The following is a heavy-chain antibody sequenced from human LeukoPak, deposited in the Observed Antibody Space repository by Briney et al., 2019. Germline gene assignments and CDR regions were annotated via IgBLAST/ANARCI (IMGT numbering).Heavy chain of an antibody. Sequence: GGSLRLSCAASGFTFSSYGMHWVRQAPGKGLEWVAVISYDGSNKYYADSVKGRFTISRDNSKNTLYLQMNSLRAEDTAVYYCASFPGIAVEAPPYYFDYWGQGTLVTVSS. J-gene: IGHJ4*02. D-gene: IGHD6-19*01. CDR2: ISYDGSNK. CDR1: GFTFSSYG. V-gene: IGHV3-30*03. CDR3: ASFPGIAVEAPPYYFDY.